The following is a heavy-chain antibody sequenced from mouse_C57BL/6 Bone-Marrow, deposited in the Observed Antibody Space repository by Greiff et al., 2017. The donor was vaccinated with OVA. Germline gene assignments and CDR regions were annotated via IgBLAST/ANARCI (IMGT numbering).Heavy chain of an antibody. V-gene: IGHV14-3*01. CDR3: ARVDYGSSYTDAMDY. CDR1: GFNIKNTY. D-gene: IGHD1-1*01. Sequence: EVQLQQSVAELVRPGASVKLSCTASGFNIKNTYMHWVKQRPEQGLEWIGRIDPANGNTKYAPKFQGKATITADTSSNTAYLQLSSLTSEDTAIFYCARVDYGSSYTDAMDYWGQGTSVTVSS. CDR2: IDPANGNT. J-gene: IGHJ4*01.